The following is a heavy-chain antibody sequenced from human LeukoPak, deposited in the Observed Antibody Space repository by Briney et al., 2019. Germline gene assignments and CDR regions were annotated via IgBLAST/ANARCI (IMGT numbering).Heavy chain of an antibody. CDR1: GGSISSYY. J-gene: IGHJ5*02. V-gene: IGHV4-59*01. CDR3: ARDMGWLAP. D-gene: IGHD5-24*01. CDR2: IYYSGSS. Sequence: SQTLSLTCTVSGGSISSYYWRWIRQPPGKGLEWIGYIYYSGSSNYNPSLQSRVTISVDTSKNQFSLKLSSVTAADTAVYYCARDMGWLAPWGQGTLVAVAS.